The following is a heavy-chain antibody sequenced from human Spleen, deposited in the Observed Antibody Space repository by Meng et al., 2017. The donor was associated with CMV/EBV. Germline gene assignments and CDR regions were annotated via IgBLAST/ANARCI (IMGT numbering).Heavy chain of an antibody. V-gene: IGHV4-39*02. D-gene: IGHD2-2*02. CDR2: VYYSGST. J-gene: IGHJ4*02. CDR3: ARDAPVVPAAITSDKALPFDY. Sequence: SETLSLTCTVSGGSISSRSYFWGWIRQPPGKGLEWIGSVYYSGSTHYSPSLKSRVTMSVDTSQNHFSLKLTSVTAADTAVYYCARDAPVVPAAITSDKALPFDYWGQGTLVTVSS. CDR1: GGSISSRSYF.